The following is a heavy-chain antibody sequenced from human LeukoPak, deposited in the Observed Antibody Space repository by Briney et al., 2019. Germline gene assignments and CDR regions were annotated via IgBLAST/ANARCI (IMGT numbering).Heavy chain of an antibody. D-gene: IGHD6-19*01. V-gene: IGHV3-30*04. J-gene: IGHJ5*02. Sequence: PGGSLRLSCAASGFTFSSYAMHWARQAPGKGLEWVAVISYDGSNKYYADSVKGRFTISRDNSKNTLYLQMNSLRAEDTAVYYCARDSILSYSSGSPHRWGQGTLVTVSS. CDR1: GFTFSSYA. CDR2: ISYDGSNK. CDR3: ARDSILSYSSGSPHR.